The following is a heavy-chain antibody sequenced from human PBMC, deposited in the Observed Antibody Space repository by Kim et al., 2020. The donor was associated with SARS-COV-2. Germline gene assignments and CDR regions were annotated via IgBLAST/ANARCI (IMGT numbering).Heavy chain of an antibody. CDR2: IIPIFGTA. J-gene: IGHJ6*02. D-gene: IGHD5-18*01. V-gene: IGHV1-69*13. CDR3: ARDWVDGYSYGDYYYGMDV. CDR1: GGTFSSYA. Sequence: SVKVSCKASGGTFSSYAISWVRQAPGQGLEWMGGIIPIFGTANYAQKFQGRVTITADESTSTAYMELSSLRSEDTAVYYCARDWVDGYSYGDYYYGMDVWGQGTTVTVSS.